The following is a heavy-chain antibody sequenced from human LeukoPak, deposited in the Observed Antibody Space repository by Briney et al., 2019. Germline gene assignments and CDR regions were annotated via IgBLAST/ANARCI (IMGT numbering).Heavy chain of an antibody. J-gene: IGHJ4*02. Sequence: GGSLRLSCAASGFTFSSYAMHWDRQAPGKGLEWVAVISYDGSNKYYADSVKGRFTISRDNSKNTVYLQMNSLRAEDTAVYYCARELSEMATISPFDYWGQGTLVTVSS. D-gene: IGHD5-24*01. CDR2: ISYDGSNK. V-gene: IGHV3-30-3*01. CDR1: GFTFSSYA. CDR3: ARELSEMATISPFDY.